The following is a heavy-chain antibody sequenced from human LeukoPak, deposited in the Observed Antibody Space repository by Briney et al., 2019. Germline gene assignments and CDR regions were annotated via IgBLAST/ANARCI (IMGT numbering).Heavy chain of an antibody. D-gene: IGHD3-10*01. J-gene: IGHJ3*02. Sequence: SETLSLTCAVYGASFSDYYWSFIRQPPGKGLEWIGYIYYSGSTNYNPSLKSRVTISVDTSKNQFSLKLSSVTAADTAVFYCARSLYYYGSDSFDIWGQGTMVTVSS. CDR3: ARSLYYYGSDSFDI. V-gene: IGHV4-59*01. CDR1: GASFSDYY. CDR2: IYYSGST.